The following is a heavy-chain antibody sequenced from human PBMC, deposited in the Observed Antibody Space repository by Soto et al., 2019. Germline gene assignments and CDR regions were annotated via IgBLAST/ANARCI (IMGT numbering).Heavy chain of an antibody. CDR1: GFTFSSYG. V-gene: IGHV3-30*18. Sequence: QVQLVESGGGVVQPGRSLRLSCAASGFTFSSYGMHWVRQAPGKGLEWVAVISYDGSNKYYADSVKGRFTISRDNSKNTLYLQMNSLRAEDTAVYYCAKDHVSNWFDPWGQGTLVTVSS. J-gene: IGHJ5*02. CDR2: ISYDGSNK. CDR3: AKDHVSNWFDP.